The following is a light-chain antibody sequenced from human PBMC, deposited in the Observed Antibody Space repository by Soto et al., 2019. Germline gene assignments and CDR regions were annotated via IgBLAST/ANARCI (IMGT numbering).Light chain of an antibody. V-gene: IGLV2-8*01. Sequence: QSVLTQPPSASGSPGQSVTISCTGTSSDVGAYDYVSWYQQHPGKAPKLMIYEVSQRPSGVPDRFSGSKSGNTASLTISGLQAEYEGDYYCSSFAGINNLLFGGGTKVTVL. CDR1: SSDVGAYDY. CDR3: SSFAGINNLL. CDR2: EVS. J-gene: IGLJ2*01.